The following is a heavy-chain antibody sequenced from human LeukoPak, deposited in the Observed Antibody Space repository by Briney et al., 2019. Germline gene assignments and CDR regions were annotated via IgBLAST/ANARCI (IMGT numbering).Heavy chain of an antibody. J-gene: IGHJ4*02. CDR1: GGSISSYY. CDR3: ARDRTSLGLSDY. V-gene: IGHV4-59*12. D-gene: IGHD3-16*01. Sequence: SETLSLTCTVSGGSISSYYWSWIRQPPGKGLEWIGYIYYSGSTNYNPSLKSRVTISVDTSKNQFSLKLSSVTAADTAVYYCARDRTSLGLSDYWGQGTLVTVSS. CDR2: IYYSGST.